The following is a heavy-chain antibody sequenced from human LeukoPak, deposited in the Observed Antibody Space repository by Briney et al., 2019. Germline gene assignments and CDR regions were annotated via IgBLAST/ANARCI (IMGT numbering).Heavy chain of an antibody. Sequence: GGSLRLSCSASGFTFSSYAMHWVRQAPGKGLEYVSAISSNGGSTYYADSVKGRFTISRDNSKNTLYLQMSSLRAEDTAVYYCVKSSVAVLFDYWGQGTLVTVSS. CDR1: GFTFSSYA. V-gene: IGHV3-64D*06. J-gene: IGHJ4*02. CDR2: ISSNGGST. CDR3: VKSSVAVLFDY. D-gene: IGHD6-19*01.